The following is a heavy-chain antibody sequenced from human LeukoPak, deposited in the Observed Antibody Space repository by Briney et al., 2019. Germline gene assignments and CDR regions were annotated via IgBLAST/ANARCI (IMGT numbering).Heavy chain of an antibody. CDR3: ARVIYSGWEAELSD. V-gene: IGHV3-74*01. Sequence: GGSLRLFCAASGFTFSSYWMHWVRQAPGKGLVWVSRINSDGSTTHYADYVKGRFTISRDNAKNTLYLQMNSLRVEDTALYFCARVIYSGWEAELSDWGQGTLVTVSS. D-gene: IGHD6-19*01. J-gene: IGHJ4*02. CDR1: GFTFSSYW. CDR2: INSDGSTT.